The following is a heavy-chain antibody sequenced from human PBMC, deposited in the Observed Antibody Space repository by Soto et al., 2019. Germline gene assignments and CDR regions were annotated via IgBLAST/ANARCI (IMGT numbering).Heavy chain of an antibody. CDR1: GGTFNTFA. CDR2: IIPIFRTP. D-gene: IGHD2-2*01. J-gene: IGHJ5*02. CDR3: ARERVPRIVVVPAATNWFYP. Sequence: SVKVSCKASGGTFNTFAISWPRQAPGQGFEWLGGIIPIFRTPDYAQKLQGRVTMTTDTSTSTAYMELRSLRSDDTAVYYCARERVPRIVVVPAATNWFYPFGQRTLVTVSS. V-gene: IGHV1-69*05.